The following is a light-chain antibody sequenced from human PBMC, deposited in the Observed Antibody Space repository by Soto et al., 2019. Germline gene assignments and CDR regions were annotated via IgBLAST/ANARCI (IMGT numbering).Light chain of an antibody. V-gene: IGLV4-69*01. CDR3: QTWGTGIGV. Sequence: QAVVTQSPSASASLGASVKLTCTLSSGHSSYAIAWHQQQPEKGPRYLMKLNTDGSHRKGDGIPDRFSGSTSGAECYLTISSLQSEDEADYYCQTWGTGIGVFGGGTKVTVL. CDR1: SGHSSYA. J-gene: IGLJ2*01. CDR2: LNTDGSH.